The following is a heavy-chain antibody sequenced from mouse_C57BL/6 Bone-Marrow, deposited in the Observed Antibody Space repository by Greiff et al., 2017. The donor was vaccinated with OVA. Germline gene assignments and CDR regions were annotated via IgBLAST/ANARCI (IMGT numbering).Heavy chain of an antibody. V-gene: IGHV3-6*01. D-gene: IGHD1-1*01. Sequence: ESGPGLVKPSQSLSLTCSVTGYSITSGYYWNWIRQFPGNKLEWMGYISYDGSNNYNPSLKNRISITRDTSKNQFFLKLNSVTTEDTATYYCAREGIYYYGGWGQGTLVTVSA. CDR1: GYSITSGYY. J-gene: IGHJ3*01. CDR3: AREGIYYYGG. CDR2: ISYDGSN.